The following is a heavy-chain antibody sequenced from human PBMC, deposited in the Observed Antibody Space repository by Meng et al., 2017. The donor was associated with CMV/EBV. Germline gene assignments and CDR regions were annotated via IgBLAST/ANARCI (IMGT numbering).Heavy chain of an antibody. D-gene: IGHD3-3*01. V-gene: IGHV1-18*04. CDR3: ARDVMEWLDRRYFDY. J-gene: IGHJ4*02. Sequence: QVQLVQSGAEVKKPXXSVKVSCKASGYTFTGYYMHWVRQAPGQGLEWMGWISAYNGNTNYAQKLQGRVTMTTDTSTSTAYMELRSLRSDDTAVYYCARDVMEWLDRRYFDYWGQGTLVTVSS. CDR1: GYTFTGYY. CDR2: ISAYNGNT.